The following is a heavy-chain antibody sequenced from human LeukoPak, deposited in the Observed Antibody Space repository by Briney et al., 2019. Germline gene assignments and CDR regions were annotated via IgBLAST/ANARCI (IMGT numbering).Heavy chain of an antibody. CDR1: GFTFSNYW. CDR3: ARANSGSYYGDDAFDI. Sequence: PGGSLRLSCAAFGFTFSNYWMSWVRQAPGKGLEWVANIKQDGSEKYYVDSVKGRFTISRDNAKNSLYLQMNSLRAEDTAVYYCARANSGSYYGDDAFDIWGQGTMVTVSS. CDR2: IKQDGSEK. D-gene: IGHD1-26*01. J-gene: IGHJ3*02. V-gene: IGHV3-7*01.